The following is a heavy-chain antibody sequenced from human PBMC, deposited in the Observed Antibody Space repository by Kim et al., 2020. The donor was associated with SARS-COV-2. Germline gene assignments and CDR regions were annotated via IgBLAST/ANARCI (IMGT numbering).Heavy chain of an antibody. CDR1: GFTFSNAW. CDR3: TTDLYYDSSGYPTDAFDI. D-gene: IGHD3-22*01. Sequence: GGSLRLSCAASGFTFSNAWMSWVRQAPGKGLEWVGRIKSKTDGGTTDYAAPVKGRFTISRDDSKNTLYLQMNSLKTEDTAVYYCTTDLYYDSSGYPTDAFDIWGQGTMVTVSS. CDR2: IKSKTDGGTT. V-gene: IGHV3-15*01. J-gene: IGHJ3*02.